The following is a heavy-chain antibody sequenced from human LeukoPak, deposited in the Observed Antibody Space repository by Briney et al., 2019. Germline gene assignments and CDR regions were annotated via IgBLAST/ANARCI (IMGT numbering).Heavy chain of an antibody. CDR3: AKGHTDYDILTGYYSHEYFQH. CDR2: ISGSGGST. V-gene: IGHV3-23*01. Sequence: GGSLRLSRAASGFTFSSYTMNWVRQAPGKGLEWVSAISGSGGSTYYADSVKGRFTISRDNSKNTLYLQMNSLRAEDTAVYYCAKGHTDYDILTGYYSHEYFQHWGQGTLVTVSS. J-gene: IGHJ1*01. D-gene: IGHD3-9*01. CDR1: GFTFSSYT.